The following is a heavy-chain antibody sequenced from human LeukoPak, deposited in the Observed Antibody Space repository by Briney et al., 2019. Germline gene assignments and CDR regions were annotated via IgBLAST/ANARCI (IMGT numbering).Heavy chain of an antibody. D-gene: IGHD2/OR15-2a*01. Sequence: SSETLSLTCAVYGGSFSGYYWSWIRQPPGKGLEWIGEINHSGSTNYNPSLKSRVTISVDTSKNQFSLKLSSVTALDTAVYYCARFNSTDYFYDYWGQGTLVTVSS. CDR3: ARFNSTDYFYDY. CDR2: INHSGST. CDR1: GGSFSGYY. J-gene: IGHJ4*02. V-gene: IGHV4-34*01.